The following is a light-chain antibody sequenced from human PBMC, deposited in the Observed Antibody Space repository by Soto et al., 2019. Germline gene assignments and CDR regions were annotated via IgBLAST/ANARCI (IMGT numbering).Light chain of an antibody. CDR3: SSYTSSSTLV. CDR1: SSDVGGYNY. Sequence: QSALTQPASVSGSPGQSITISCTGTSSDVGGYNYVSWFQHHPGKAPKLIIYDVSNRPSGVSNRFSGSKSGNTASLTISGLQAEDEADYYCSSYTSSSTLVFGIGTKLTVL. J-gene: IGLJ1*01. V-gene: IGLV2-14*03. CDR2: DVS.